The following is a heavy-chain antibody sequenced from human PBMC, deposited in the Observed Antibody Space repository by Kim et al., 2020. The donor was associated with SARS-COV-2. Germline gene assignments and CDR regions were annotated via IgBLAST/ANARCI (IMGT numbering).Heavy chain of an antibody. V-gene: IGHV3-21*01. J-gene: IGHJ6*02. CDR2: ISYDSQYI. CDR1: EFIRSTDS. CDR3: ESGPIGGGMEV. Sequence: GGSLRLSCAASEFIRSTDSMHWVRQAPGKGLEWVSSISYDSQYIYYADSVKDRLTISRDNAKKSLYLQMSSLRAEDTSVFYCESGPIGGGMEVWGQGTKVTVSS.